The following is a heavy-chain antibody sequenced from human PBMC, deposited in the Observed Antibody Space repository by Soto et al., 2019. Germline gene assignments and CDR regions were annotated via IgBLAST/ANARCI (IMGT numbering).Heavy chain of an antibody. CDR1: VFTFSSYS. D-gene: IGHD6-6*01. CDR2: ISSSSSYI. J-gene: IGHJ5*02. Sequence: GSLRLSCAASVFTFSSYSMNWVRQAPGKGLEWVSSISSSSSYIYYADSVKGRFTISRDNAKNSLYLQMNSLRAEDTAVYYCAREYSSSSDWFDPWGQGTLVTVSS. CDR3: AREYSSSSDWFDP. V-gene: IGHV3-21*01.